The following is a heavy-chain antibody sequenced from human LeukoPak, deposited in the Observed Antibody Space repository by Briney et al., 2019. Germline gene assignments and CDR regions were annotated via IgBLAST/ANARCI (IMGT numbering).Heavy chain of an antibody. V-gene: IGHV1-2*02. D-gene: IGHD6-19*01. CDR2: INPNSGGT. J-gene: IGHJ4*02. CDR1: GYTFTDYY. Sequence: ASVKVSCKASGYTFTDYYMHWVRQAPGQGLEWMRWINPNSGGTNYAQKFQGRVTMTRDTSISTGYMELSRLRSDDTAVYYCATLVIAVAGGFGDYWGQGTLVTVSS. CDR3: ATLVIAVAGGFGDY.